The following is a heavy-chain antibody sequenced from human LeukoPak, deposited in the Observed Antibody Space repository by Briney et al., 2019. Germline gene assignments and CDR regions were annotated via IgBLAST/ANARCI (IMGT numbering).Heavy chain of an antibody. CDR2: ISGSGGST. J-gene: IGHJ4*02. V-gene: IGHV3-23*01. CDR3: AKLGYYYASGSYYTRDY. CDR1: GFTFSSYA. Sequence: GGSLRLSCAASGFTFSSYAMSWVRQAPGKGLEWVSAISGSGGSTYYADSVKGRFTISRDNSKNTLYLQMNSLRAEDTAVYYCAKLGYYYASGSYYTRDYWGQGTLVTVSS. D-gene: IGHD3-10*01.